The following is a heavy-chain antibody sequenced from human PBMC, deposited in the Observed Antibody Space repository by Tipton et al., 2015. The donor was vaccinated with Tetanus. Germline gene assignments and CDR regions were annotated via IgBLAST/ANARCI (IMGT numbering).Heavy chain of an antibody. Sequence: SLRLSCEASGFTFSSHWMSWVRQAPGKGLEWVAIISNDGSNKYHADSVKGRFTISRDNSRNTLYLEMNSLRPEDTAVYYCARGKRFFDLWGRGTLVTVSS. J-gene: IGHJ2*01. CDR1: GFTFSSHW. CDR2: ISNDGSNK. CDR3: ARGKRFFDL. V-gene: IGHV3-30-3*01.